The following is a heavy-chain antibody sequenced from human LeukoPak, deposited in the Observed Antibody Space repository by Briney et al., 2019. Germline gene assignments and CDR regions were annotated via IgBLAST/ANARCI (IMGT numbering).Heavy chain of an antibody. J-gene: IGHJ5*02. D-gene: IGHD6-13*01. CDR2: IIPIFGTA. V-gene: IGHV1-69*05. CDR3: AREISSSWYNLPHNWFDP. CDR1: GGTFSSYA. Sequence: SLKVSCKASGGTFSSYAISWVRQAPGQGLEWMGRIIPIFGTANYAQKFQGRVTITTDESTSTAYMELSSLRSEDTAVYYCAREISSSWYNLPHNWFDPWGQGTLVTVSS.